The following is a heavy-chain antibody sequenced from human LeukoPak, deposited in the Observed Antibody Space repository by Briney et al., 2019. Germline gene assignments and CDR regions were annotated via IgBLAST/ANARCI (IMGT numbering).Heavy chain of an antibody. Sequence: GGSLRLSCAASGFTFSSYAMSWVRQAPGKGLEWVSSISSSSSYIYYADSVKGRFTISRDNAKNSLYLQMNSLRAEDTAVYYCARDLVVTATHYYYYMDVWGKGTTVTISS. D-gene: IGHD2-21*02. J-gene: IGHJ6*03. CDR3: ARDLVVTATHYYYYMDV. V-gene: IGHV3-21*01. CDR2: ISSSSSYI. CDR1: GFTFSSYA.